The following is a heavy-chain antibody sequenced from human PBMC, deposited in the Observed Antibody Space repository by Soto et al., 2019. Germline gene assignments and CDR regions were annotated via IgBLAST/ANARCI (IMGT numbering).Heavy chain of an antibody. J-gene: IGHJ1*01. CDR3: ARATRDFWSGYYKYLQH. CDR1: GGSISSGDYY. D-gene: IGHD3-3*01. CDR2: IYYSGST. V-gene: IGHV4-30-4*01. Sequence: SETLSLTCTVSGGSISSGDYYWSWIRQPPGKGLEWIGYIYYSGSTYYNPSLKSRVTISVDTSKNQFSLKLSSVTAADTAVYYCARATRDFWSGYYKYLQHWGQGTLVTVSS.